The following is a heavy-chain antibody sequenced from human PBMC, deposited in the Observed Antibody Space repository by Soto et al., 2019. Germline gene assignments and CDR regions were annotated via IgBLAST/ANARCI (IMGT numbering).Heavy chain of an antibody. CDR3: ARDLLRYFDWFQPDAFDI. V-gene: IGHV4-4*02. CDR1: GGSISSSNW. D-gene: IGHD3-9*01. J-gene: IGHJ3*02. CDR2: IYHSGGT. Sequence: QVQLQESGPGLVKPSGTLSLTCAVYGGSISSSNWWSWVGPLPGQGLEWIGEIYHSGGTNYNPSLKSRVTISVDKSKNQFSLKLSSVTAADTAVYYCARDLLRYFDWFQPDAFDIWGQGTMVTVSS.